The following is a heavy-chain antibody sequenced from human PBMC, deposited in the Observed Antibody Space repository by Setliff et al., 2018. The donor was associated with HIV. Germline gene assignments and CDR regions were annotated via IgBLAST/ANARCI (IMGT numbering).Heavy chain of an antibody. V-gene: IGHV5-51*01. J-gene: IGHJ4*02. CDR3: ARAGVATARYFDS. D-gene: IGHD5-18*01. CDR1: GYNFANYW. CDR2: IYGGDSDV. Sequence: PGESLKISCKGSGYNFANYWIGWVRQMPGKGLELMGIIYGGDSDVRYSPSFQGHVTISVDNSITTAYLQWSSLQALDTAIYYCARAGVATARYFDSWGQGILVTVS.